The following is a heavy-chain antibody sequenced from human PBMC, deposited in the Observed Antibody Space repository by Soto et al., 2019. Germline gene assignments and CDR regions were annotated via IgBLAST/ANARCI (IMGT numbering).Heavy chain of an antibody. V-gene: IGHV1-3*01. D-gene: IGHD1-26*01. Sequence: QVQLVQSGAEVKKPGASVKVSCTASGYTFTSYAMHWVRQAPGQRLEWMGWINAGNGNTKYSQKFQGRVTITRDTSASTAYMELSSLSSEDTAVYYCARARGSYYYYGMDVWGQGTTVTVSS. CDR2: INAGNGNT. CDR1: GYTFTSYA. J-gene: IGHJ6*02. CDR3: ARARGSYYYYGMDV.